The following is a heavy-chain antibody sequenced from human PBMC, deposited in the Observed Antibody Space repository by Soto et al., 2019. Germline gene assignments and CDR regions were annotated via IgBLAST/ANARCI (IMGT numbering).Heavy chain of an antibody. D-gene: IGHD4-4*01. CDR1: GGTFSSYA. J-gene: IGHJ4*02. CDR3: AREENSNYDY. V-gene: IGHV1-69*05. Sequence: SVKVSCKASGGTFSSYAISWVRQAPGQGLEWMGGIIPIFGTANYAQKFQGWVTMTRDTSISTAYMELSRLRSDDTAVYYCAREENSNYDYWGQGTLVTVSS. CDR2: IIPIFGTA.